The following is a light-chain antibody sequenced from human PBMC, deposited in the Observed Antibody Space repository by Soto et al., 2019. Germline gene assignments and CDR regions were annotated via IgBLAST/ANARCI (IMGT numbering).Light chain of an antibody. CDR3: CSYARSSTYV. CDR2: EGS. Sequence: QSVLTQPASVSGSPGQSITISCTGTSSDVGTYNLVSWYQQHPGKAPKLMIFEGSKRPSGVSNRFSGSKSGNTASLTISGLPAEDAANYYCCSYARSSTYVFGAGTKLTVL. V-gene: IGLV2-23*01. CDR1: SSDVGTYNL. J-gene: IGLJ1*01.